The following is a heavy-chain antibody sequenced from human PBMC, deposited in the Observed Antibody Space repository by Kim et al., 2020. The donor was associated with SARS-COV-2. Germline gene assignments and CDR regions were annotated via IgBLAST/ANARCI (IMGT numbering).Heavy chain of an antibody. CDR3: AKDWLTMVRGVMPDY. V-gene: IGHV3-30*18. CDR2: ISYDGSNK. J-gene: IGHJ4*02. D-gene: IGHD3-10*01. Sequence: GGSLRLSCAASGFTFSSYGMHWVRQAPGKGLEWVAVISYDGSNKYYADSVKGRFTISRDNSKNTLYLQMNSLRAEDTAVYYCAKDWLTMVRGVMPDYWGQGTLVTVSS. CDR1: GFTFSSYG.